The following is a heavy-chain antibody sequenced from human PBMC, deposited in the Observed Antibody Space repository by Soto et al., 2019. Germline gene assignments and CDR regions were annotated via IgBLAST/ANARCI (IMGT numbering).Heavy chain of an antibody. CDR3: ARGPLAFDY. CDR2: ISYDGSNK. CDR1: GITFSSYA. Sequence: QVQLVESGGGVVQPGRSLRLSCAASGITFSSYAMHWVRQAPGKGLEWVAVISYDGSNKYYADSVKGRFTISRDNSKNTLYLQMNSLRAEDTAVYYCARGPLAFDYWGQGTLVTVSS. V-gene: IGHV3-30-3*01. J-gene: IGHJ4*02.